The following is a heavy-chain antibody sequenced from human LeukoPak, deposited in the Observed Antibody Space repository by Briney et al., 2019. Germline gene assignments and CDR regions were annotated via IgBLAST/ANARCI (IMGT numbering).Heavy chain of an antibody. CDR1: GYTFPTFG. CDR3: ARSGDGNWFDP. Sequence: ASVKVSCKTSGYTFPTFGVSWVRQAPGQGFEWMGWISAYNGDTDYARNFQGRVTLTTDTSTSTAYMELRSLRSDDTAVYYCARSGDGNWFDPWGQGTLVIVSS. J-gene: IGHJ5*02. D-gene: IGHD4-17*01. CDR2: ISAYNGDT. V-gene: IGHV1-18*01.